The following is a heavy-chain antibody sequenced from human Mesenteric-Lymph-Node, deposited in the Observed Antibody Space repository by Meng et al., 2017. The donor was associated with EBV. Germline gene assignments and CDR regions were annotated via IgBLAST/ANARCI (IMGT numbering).Heavy chain of an antibody. CDR1: GDSVSSNSAA. CDR2: TYYRSKYYN. Sequence: QVQLQQSRPGLAKPSQTLSPTCAIAGDSVSSNSAAWNWIRQSPSRGLEWLGRTYYRSKYYNDYAVYVRSRISINPDTSKNQFSLQLNSVTPEDTAVYYCARDPSGWYYFDYWGQGTLVTVSS. CDR3: ARDPSGWYYFDY. J-gene: IGHJ4*02. V-gene: IGHV6-1*01. D-gene: IGHD6-19*01.